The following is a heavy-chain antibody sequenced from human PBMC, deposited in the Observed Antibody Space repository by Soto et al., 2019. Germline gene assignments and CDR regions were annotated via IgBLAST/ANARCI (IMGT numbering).Heavy chain of an antibody. CDR3: AIGLEQWLVFDY. CDR2: ISSSSSYI. J-gene: IGHJ4*02. CDR1: GFTFSSYS. Sequence: EVQLVESGGGLVKPGGSLRLSCAASGFTFSSYSMNWVRQAPGKGLEWVSSISSSSSYIYYADSVKGRFTISRDNAKNSLYLQMNSLRAEDTAVYYCAIGLEQWLVFDYWGQGTLVTVSS. V-gene: IGHV3-21*01. D-gene: IGHD6-19*01.